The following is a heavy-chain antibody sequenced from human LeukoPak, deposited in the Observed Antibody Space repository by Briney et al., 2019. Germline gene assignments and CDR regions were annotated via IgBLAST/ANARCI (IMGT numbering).Heavy chain of an antibody. J-gene: IGHJ4*02. CDR1: GGSISSYY. CDR2: MHYSGST. CDR3: CGSGWFAGPFGY. D-gene: IGHD6-19*01. V-gene: IGHV4-39*07. Sequence: SETLSLTCTVSGGSISSYYWSWIRQSPETGLEWIGSMHYSGSTYYNPSLNSRVTISVDTSKNQFSLKLTSVTAADTAVYYCCGSGWFAGPFGYWGQGALVTVSS.